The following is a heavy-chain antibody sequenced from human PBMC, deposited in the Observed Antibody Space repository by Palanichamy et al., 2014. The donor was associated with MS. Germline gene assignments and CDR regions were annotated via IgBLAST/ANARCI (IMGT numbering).Heavy chain of an antibody. Sequence: QVQLQESGPGLVKPSETLSLTCTVSGSSIVSGYYWGWIRQPPGKGLEWIGSLYYGDNTHYNPSLKSRVTISVDTSKNQFSLKLSSVTAADTAVYYCARDLGVAVRHSDYWGQGTLVTVSS. D-gene: IGHD6-6*01. V-gene: IGHV4-38-2*02. J-gene: IGHJ4*02. CDR1: GSSIVSGYY. CDR2: LYYGDNT. CDR3: ARDLGVAVRHSDY.